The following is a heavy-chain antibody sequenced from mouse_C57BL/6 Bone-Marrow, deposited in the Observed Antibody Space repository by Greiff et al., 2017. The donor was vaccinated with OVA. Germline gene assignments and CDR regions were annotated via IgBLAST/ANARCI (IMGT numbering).Heavy chain of an antibody. V-gene: IGHV5-12*01. CDR1: VFSFSDYY. Sequence: EVQLVESGGGLVQPGGSLKLSCAASVFSFSDYYLFCVRQPPELRLAWVAYISNGGGSPYYPETVKGRFTISRDNAKNTLYLQMSRLKSEDTAMYYCARHAYYGSSYWYFDVWGTGTTVTVSS. J-gene: IGHJ1*03. CDR3: ARHAYYGSSYWYFDV. CDR2: ISNGGGSP. D-gene: IGHD1-1*01.